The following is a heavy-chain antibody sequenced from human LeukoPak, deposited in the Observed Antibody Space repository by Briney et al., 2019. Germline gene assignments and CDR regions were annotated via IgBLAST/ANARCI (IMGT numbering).Heavy chain of an antibody. Sequence: SETLSLTCAVYGGSFSGYYWSWIRQPPGKGLEWIGEINHSGCTNYNPSLKSRVTISVDTSKNQFSLKLSSVTAADTAVYYCARMPQRYFDWLANTGVYYFDYWGQGTLVTVSS. CDR3: ARMPQRYFDWLANTGVYYFDY. D-gene: IGHD3-9*01. CDR1: GGSFSGYY. CDR2: INHSGCT. J-gene: IGHJ4*02. V-gene: IGHV4-34*01.